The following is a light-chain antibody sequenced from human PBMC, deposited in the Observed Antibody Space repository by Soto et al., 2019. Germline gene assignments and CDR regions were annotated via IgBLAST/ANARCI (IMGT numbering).Light chain of an antibody. V-gene: IGLV4-69*01. J-gene: IGLJ3*02. CDR2: LNSDGSH. CDR1: SGHSSYA. CDR3: QTWSTGIRV. Sequence: QPVLTQSPSASDSLGASVKLTCTLSSGHSSYAIAWHQQQPEKGPRYLMKLNSDGSHSKGDGIPDRFSGSSSGTERYLTISSLQSEDEADYYCQTWSTGIRVFGGGTKLTVL.